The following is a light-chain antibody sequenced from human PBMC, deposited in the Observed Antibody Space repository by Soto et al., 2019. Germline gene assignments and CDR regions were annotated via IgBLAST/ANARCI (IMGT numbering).Light chain of an antibody. J-gene: IGKJ2*01. CDR3: QQSYTTPYT. CDR1: QSISSF. Sequence: DIQMTQSPSSLSASVGDRVTITCRASQSISSFLNWYQQKPGAAPKLLIYGATNLQSGVQSRFSGSGSGTDFTLIISGLEPEDFATYHCQQSYTTPYTFGQGTKLEI. V-gene: IGKV1-39*01. CDR2: GAT.